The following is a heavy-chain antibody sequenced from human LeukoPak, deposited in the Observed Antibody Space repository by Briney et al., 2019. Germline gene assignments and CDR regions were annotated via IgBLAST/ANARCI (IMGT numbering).Heavy chain of an antibody. CDR1: GFTFSSHA. V-gene: IGHV3-23*01. J-gene: IGHJ4*02. CDR3: ANEIRPNDY. Sequence: GGSLRLSCGASGFTFSSHAMTWVRQAPGKGLEWVSAISISGDTTYYADAVKGRFTISRDNSKNTVYLQMNSLRAEDTAVYYCANEIRPNDYWGQGTLVIVSS. CDR2: ISISGDTT. D-gene: IGHD4-17*01.